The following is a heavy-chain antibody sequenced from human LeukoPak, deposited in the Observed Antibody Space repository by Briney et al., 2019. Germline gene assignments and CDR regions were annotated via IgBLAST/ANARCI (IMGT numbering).Heavy chain of an antibody. V-gene: IGHV4-59*01. J-gene: IGHJ4*02. D-gene: IGHD6-19*01. CDR3: ARDGRAGSLFAY. Sequence: SETLSLTCTVSGGSISGWYWSWIRQPPGKGLEWVGYISYSGSTNYKPSLKSRVTISVDTSKNQFSLKLSSVTAADTAIYYCARDGRAGSLFAYWGQGTLVTVSS. CDR1: GGSISGWY. CDR2: ISYSGST.